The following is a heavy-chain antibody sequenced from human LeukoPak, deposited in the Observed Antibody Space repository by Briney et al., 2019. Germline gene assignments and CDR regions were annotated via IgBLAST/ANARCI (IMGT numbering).Heavy chain of an antibody. CDR3: ARATYYYDSSGYWTLEFDFDI. CDR1: GGSISTSDNY. CDR2: MHNTMST. V-gene: IGHV4-39*07. J-gene: IGHJ3*02. D-gene: IGHD3-22*01. Sequence: SETLSLTCIVSGGSISTSDNYWGWIRQPPGKGLEWIGSMHNTMSTYYNPSLKSRVTMSIDRSTNQFSLKLSSVTAADTAVYYCARATYYYDSSGYWTLEFDFDIWGQGTMVTVSS.